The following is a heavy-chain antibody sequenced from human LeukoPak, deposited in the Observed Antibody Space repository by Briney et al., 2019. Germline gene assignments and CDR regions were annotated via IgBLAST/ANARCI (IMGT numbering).Heavy chain of an antibody. J-gene: IGHJ4*02. CDR3: AKHMRGYSYGYFDY. Sequence: GGSLRLSCAASGFTFSSYAMSWVPQAPGKGLEWVSAISGSGGSTYYADPVKGRFTIHRDNSKNTLYQQMNSLKAEDTAVYYCAKHMRGYSYGYFDYWGQGTLVTVSS. V-gene: IGHV3-23*01. CDR2: ISGSGGST. D-gene: IGHD5-18*01. CDR1: GFTFSSYA.